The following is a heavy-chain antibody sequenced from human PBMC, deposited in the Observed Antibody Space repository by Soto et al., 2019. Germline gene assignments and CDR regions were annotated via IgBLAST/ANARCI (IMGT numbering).Heavy chain of an antibody. CDR2: INAGNGNT. D-gene: IGHD6-13*01. Sequence: QVQLVQSGAEVKKPGASVKVSCKASGYTFTSYAMHWVRQAPGQRLEWMGWINAGNGNTKYSQKFQGRVTITRDTSASTAYMELSSLRSEDTAVYHCARDQVSEQQLYYYGMDVWGQGTTVTVSS. CDR1: GYTFTSYA. CDR3: ARDQVSEQQLYYYGMDV. J-gene: IGHJ6*02. V-gene: IGHV1-3*01.